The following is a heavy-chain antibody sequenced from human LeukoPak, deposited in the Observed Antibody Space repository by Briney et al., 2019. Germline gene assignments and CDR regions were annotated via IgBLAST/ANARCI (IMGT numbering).Heavy chain of an antibody. CDR1: GFTFSPYA. CDR3: AREQAGTSGWYTLDY. CDR2: FSRRGTT. J-gene: IGHJ4*02. D-gene: IGHD6-13*01. V-gene: IGHV3-23*01. Sequence: GGSLRLSCVASGFTFSPYAMDWVRQAPGKGLQWVSAFSRRGTTHYADSVKGRFTISRDNSKNEVYLQMNSLRIDDTGIYYCAREQAGTSGWYTLDYWGQGTVVTVSS.